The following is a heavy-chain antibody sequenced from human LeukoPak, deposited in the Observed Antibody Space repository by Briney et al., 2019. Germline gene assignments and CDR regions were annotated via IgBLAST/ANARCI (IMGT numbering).Heavy chain of an antibody. J-gene: IGHJ5*02. CDR2: IIPMFDSA. V-gene: IGHV1-69*13. CDR3: ARETCSADPCYSRGVWFDP. CDR1: GIIFSSYG. Sequence: GASVKVSCKASGIIFSSYGISWLRQAPGHGLELMGGIIPMFDSANYAQKFQDRVTITADESTSTVSMELRRLRSEDTAIYYCARETCSADPCYSRGVWFDPWGQGTLVTVSS. D-gene: IGHD2-15*01.